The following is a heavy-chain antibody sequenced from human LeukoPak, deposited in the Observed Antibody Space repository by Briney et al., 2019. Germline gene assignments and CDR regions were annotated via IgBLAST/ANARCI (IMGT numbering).Heavy chain of an antibody. J-gene: IGHJ3*02. Sequence: ASVKVSCKASGHTFTGYYMHWVRQAPGQGLEWMGRINPNSGGTNYAQKFQGRVTMTRDTSISTAYMELSRLRSDDTAVYYCARLADSGSYHDAFDIWGQGTMVTVSS. CDR1: GHTFTGYY. V-gene: IGHV1-2*06. D-gene: IGHD1-26*01. CDR2: INPNSGGT. CDR3: ARLADSGSYHDAFDI.